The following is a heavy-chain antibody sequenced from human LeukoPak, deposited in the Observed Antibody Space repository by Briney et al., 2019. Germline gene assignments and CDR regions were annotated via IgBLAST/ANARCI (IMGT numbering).Heavy chain of an antibody. Sequence: GALRPSCAASGFTFSSYSMNWVRQAPGKGLEWVSYISSSSSTIYYADSVKGRFTISRDNAKNSLYLQMNSLRAEDTAVYYCARDRYDFWSGYRAKYYFDYWGQGTLVTVSS. D-gene: IGHD3-3*01. CDR3: ARDRYDFWSGYRAKYYFDY. CDR1: GFTFSSYS. CDR2: ISSSSSTI. V-gene: IGHV3-48*01. J-gene: IGHJ4*02.